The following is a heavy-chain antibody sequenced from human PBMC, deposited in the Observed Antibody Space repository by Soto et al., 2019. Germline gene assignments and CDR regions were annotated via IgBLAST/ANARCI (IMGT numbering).Heavy chain of an antibody. CDR3: AAGRGGGGY. CDR1: GFTVSNNY. D-gene: IGHD3-10*01. J-gene: IGHJ4*02. CDR2: IYSGGYT. V-gene: IGHV3-53*01. Sequence: EVQLVESGGGLIQPGGSLRLSCAVSGFTVSNNYMSWVRQAPGKGLEGVSVIYSGGYTAYGDSVKGRFTISRDNSKNTLFLQMNARRPGDRAVFYWAAGRGGGGYWGQGTLVTVSS.